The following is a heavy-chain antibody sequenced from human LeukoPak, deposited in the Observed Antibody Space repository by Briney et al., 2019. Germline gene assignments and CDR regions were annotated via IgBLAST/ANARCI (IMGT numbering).Heavy chain of an antibody. D-gene: IGHD5-24*01. CDR3: ARQYRDGYNFLFDY. CDR2: IYYSGSS. V-gene: IGHV4-30-4*01. CDR1: GGSINNGGYY. J-gene: IGHJ4*02. Sequence: SQTLSLTCTVSGGSINNGGYYWSWIRQHPGKGLEWIGYIYYSGSSYYNPSLRSRVTISVDTSKNHFSLKLSSVTAADTAVYYCARQYRDGYNFLFDYWGQGTLVTVSS.